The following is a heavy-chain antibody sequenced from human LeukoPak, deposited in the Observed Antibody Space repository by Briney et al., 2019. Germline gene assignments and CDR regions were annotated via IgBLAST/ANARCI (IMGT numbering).Heavy chain of an antibody. Sequence: SETLSLTCTVSGGSISSYYWSWIRQPPGKGLEWIGYISHIGSTNYNRSLKSRVTISVDTSKNQFSLKLSSVTAADTAVYYCARDGIRNWYFDVWGRGTLVTVSS. CDR1: GGSISSYY. J-gene: IGHJ2*01. V-gene: IGHV4-59*01. CDR3: ARDGIRNWYFDV. CDR2: ISHIGST.